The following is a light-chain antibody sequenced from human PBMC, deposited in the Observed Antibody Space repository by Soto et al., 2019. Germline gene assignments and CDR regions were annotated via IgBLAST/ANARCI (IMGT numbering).Light chain of an antibody. CDR1: QSVSNNY. J-gene: IGKJ5*01. CDR3: QQRSKWPPEVT. V-gene: IGKV3D-20*02. CDR2: GAS. Sequence: EIVLTQSPGTLSLSPGERATLSCRASQSVSNNYLAWYQQKPGQAPRLLIYGASNRATGIPDRFSGSGSGTDFTLTISRLEPEDFAVYYCQQRSKWPPEVTFGQGTRLEIK.